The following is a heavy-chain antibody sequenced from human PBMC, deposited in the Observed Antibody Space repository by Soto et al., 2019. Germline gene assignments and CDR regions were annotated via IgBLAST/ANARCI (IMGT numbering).Heavy chain of an antibody. V-gene: IGHV3-11*01. CDR1: GFTFSDYY. J-gene: IGHJ4*02. Sequence: GGALRLSCAASGFTFSDYYMSWIRQAPGKGLEWVSYISSSGSTIYYADSVKGRFTISRDNAKNSLYLQMNSLRAEDTAVYYCAREERGYSYEEFDYWGQGTLVTVSS. CDR3: AREERGYSYEEFDY. CDR2: ISSSGSTI. D-gene: IGHD5-18*01.